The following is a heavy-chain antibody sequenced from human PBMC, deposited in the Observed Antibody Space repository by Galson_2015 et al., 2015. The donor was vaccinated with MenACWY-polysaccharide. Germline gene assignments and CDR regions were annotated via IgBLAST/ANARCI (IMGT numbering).Heavy chain of an antibody. Sequence: TLSLTCTVSGGSISSGSYYWSWIRQPAGKGLEWIGRIYTSGSTNYNPSLKSRVTISVDTSKNQFSLKLSSVTAADTAVYYCARGAIAARLLDYWGQGALVTVSS. CDR3: ARGAIAARLLDY. J-gene: IGHJ4*02. V-gene: IGHV4-61*02. D-gene: IGHD6-6*01. CDR1: GGSISSGSYY. CDR2: IYTSGST.